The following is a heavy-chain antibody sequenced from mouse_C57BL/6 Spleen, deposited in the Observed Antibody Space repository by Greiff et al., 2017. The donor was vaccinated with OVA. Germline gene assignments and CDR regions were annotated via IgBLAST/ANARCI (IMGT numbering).Heavy chain of an antibody. CDR1: GYTFTSYW. CDR3: ARTSSSSLFDY. CDR2: IDPSDSYT. D-gene: IGHD1-1*01. V-gene: IGHV1-50*01. J-gene: IGHJ2*01. Sequence: VQLQQPGAELVKPGASVKLSCKASGYTFTSYWMQWVKQRPGQGLEWIGEIDPSDSYTNYNQKFKGKATLTVDTSSSTAYMQLSSLTSEDSAVYYGARTSSSSLFDYWGQGTTLTVSS.